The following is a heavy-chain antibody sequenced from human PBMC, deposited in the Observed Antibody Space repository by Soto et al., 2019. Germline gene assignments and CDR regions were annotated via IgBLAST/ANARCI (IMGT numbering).Heavy chain of an antibody. CDR2: IYYSGAT. CDR1: GGSISSYY. V-gene: IGHV4-59*01. CDR3: ARGDGLYGGNSPPFDY. Sequence: SETLSLTCTVSGGSISSYYWSWIRQSPGKGLEYIGFIYYSGATNNNPSLKSRVTISVDTSKNQFSLKLSSVTAADTAVYYCARGDGLYGGNSPPFDYWGQGTLVTVSS. D-gene: IGHD4-17*01. J-gene: IGHJ4*02.